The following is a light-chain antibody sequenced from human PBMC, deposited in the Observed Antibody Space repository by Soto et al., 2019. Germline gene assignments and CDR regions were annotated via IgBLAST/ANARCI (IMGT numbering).Light chain of an antibody. CDR2: DVS. CDR1: SSDVGTYNY. Sequence: QSALTQPRSVSGSPGQSVTISCTGTSSDVGTYNYVSWYQQHPGKAPKLMIYDVSKRPSGVPDRFSGSKSGNTASLTISGLQAEDEADYYCCSYAGSYTLYVFGPGTKLTVL. V-gene: IGLV2-11*01. J-gene: IGLJ1*01. CDR3: CSYAGSYTLYV.